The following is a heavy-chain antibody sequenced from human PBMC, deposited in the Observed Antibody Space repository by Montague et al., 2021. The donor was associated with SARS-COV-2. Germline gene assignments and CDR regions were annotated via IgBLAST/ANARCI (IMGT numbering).Heavy chain of an antibody. J-gene: IGHJ6*02. V-gene: IGHV4-39*07. D-gene: IGHD6-13*01. Sequence: SETLSLTCTVSGGSISSSSYYWGWIRQPPGKGLEWIGSIYYSGSTYYNPSLKSRVTISVDTSKNQFSLKLSSVTAADTAVCYCARVGRQQLVRLSGMDVWGQGTTVTVSS. CDR3: ARVGRQQLVRLSGMDV. CDR2: IYYSGST. CDR1: GGSISSSSYY.